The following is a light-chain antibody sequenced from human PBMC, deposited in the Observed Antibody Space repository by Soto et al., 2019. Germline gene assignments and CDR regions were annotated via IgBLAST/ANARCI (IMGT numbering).Light chain of an antibody. J-gene: IGKJ2*01. CDR3: QQYKNWPPYS. Sequence: IVMTQSPATLSVSPGESATLSCRASQSVGTNLAWYQQTPGQAPRVLIHSASTRATGIPARFSGSGSDTEFTLTISGLQSEDFAIYYCQQYKNWPPYSFGQGTKLEN. V-gene: IGKV3-15*01. CDR2: SAS. CDR1: QSVGTN.